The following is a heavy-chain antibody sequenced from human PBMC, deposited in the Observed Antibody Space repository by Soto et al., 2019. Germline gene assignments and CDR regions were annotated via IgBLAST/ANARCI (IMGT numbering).Heavy chain of an antibody. D-gene: IGHD1-26*01. Sequence: SETLSLTCAVYGGSFSGYYWSWIRQPPGKGLEWIGEINHSGSTNYNPSLKSRVTISVDTSKNQFSPKLSSVTAADTAVYYCARVTGGSRTRDAFDIWGQGTMVTVSS. CDR2: INHSGST. J-gene: IGHJ3*02. V-gene: IGHV4-34*01. CDR3: ARVTGGSRTRDAFDI. CDR1: GGSFSGYY.